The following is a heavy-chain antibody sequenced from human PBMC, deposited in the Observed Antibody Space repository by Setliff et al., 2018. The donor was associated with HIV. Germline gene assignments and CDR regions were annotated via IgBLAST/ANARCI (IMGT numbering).Heavy chain of an antibody. J-gene: IGHJ3*02. V-gene: IGHV4-4*09. Sequence: PSETLSLTCTVSGGSISSYYWSWIRQPPGKGLECMGYIYSSGSTNYNPSLQSRVTISVDTSKNQFSLKLSSLTAADTALYYCARATATKPFDIWGQGTVVTVSS. CDR3: ARATATKPFDI. CDR2: IYSSGST. D-gene: IGHD5-18*01. CDR1: GGSISSYY.